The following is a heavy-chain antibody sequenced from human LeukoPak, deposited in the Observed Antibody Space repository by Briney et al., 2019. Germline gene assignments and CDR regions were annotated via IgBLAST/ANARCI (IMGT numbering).Heavy chain of an antibody. CDR2: IYTRGST. V-gene: IGHV4-61*02. J-gene: IGHJ3*02. CDR1: GGSSSSGSYY. CDR3: AREREIRYFDWFPHDAFDI. D-gene: IGHD3-9*01. Sequence: SETLSLPCTVSGGSSSSGSYYWSWIRQPAGKGLEWIGRIYTRGSTNYNPSLKSRVTISVDTSKNQFSLKLSSVTAADTAVYYCAREREIRYFDWFPHDAFDIWGQGTMVTVSS.